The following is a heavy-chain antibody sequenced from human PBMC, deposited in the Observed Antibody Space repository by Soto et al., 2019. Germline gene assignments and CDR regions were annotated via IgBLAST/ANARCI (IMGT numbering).Heavy chain of an antibody. D-gene: IGHD3-3*01. J-gene: IGHJ5*02. CDR1: GCTCSSYG. CDR3: PKARSSNYDLWCGYFDAVSFDP. Sequence: GGSLRLSCAASGCTCSSYGMHCDRQGPGKGLEWVAGISYDGSNKYYADSVKALFTISTDNYKDTLYLQMNSLRHEDTAVYYWPKARSSNYDLWCGYFDAVSFDPSGQAPLLPIT. V-gene: IGHV3-30*18. CDR2: ISYDGSNK.